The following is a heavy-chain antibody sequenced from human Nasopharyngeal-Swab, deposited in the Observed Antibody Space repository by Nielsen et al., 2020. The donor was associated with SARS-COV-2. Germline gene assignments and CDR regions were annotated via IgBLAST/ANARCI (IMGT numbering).Heavy chain of an antibody. D-gene: IGHD6-19*01. CDR3: ARQQGSSGLTYDAFDI. CDR2: IYPRESYT. Sequence: GESLKISCNGAGGSVSSYWLGWLLQLAVPSPGWHGIIYPRESYTRSIASFQGQVTISADKSISTAYLQWSSLKASDTAMYYCARQQGSSGLTYDAFDIWGQGTMVTVSS. J-gene: IGHJ3*02. V-gene: IGHV5-51*01. CDR1: GGSVSSYW.